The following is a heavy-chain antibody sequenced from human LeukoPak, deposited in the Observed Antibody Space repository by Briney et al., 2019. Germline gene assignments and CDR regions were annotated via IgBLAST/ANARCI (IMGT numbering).Heavy chain of an antibody. D-gene: IGHD3-22*01. Sequence: SETLSLTCTVSGGSISSYYWSWIRQPPGKGLEWIGYIYYSGSTNYNPSLKSRVTISVDMSKNQFSLKLSSVTAADTAVYYCARREISSGYVYYFDYWGQGTLVTISS. J-gene: IGHJ4*02. CDR2: IYYSGST. V-gene: IGHV4-59*01. CDR1: GGSISSYY. CDR3: ARREISSGYVYYFDY.